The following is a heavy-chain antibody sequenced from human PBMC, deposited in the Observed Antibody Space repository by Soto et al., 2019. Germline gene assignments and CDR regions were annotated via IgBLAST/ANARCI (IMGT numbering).Heavy chain of an antibody. CDR3: AREPIPPKITFGGVIGQFDY. J-gene: IGHJ4*02. Sequence: QVQLQESGPGLVKPSQTLSLTCTVSGGSISSGGYYWSWIRQHPGKGLEWIGYIYYSGSTYYNPSLNSRVTISVDTSKNQFSLKLSSVTAADTAVYYCAREPIPPKITFGGVIGQFDYWGQGTLVTVSS. CDR1: GGSISSGGYY. CDR2: IYYSGST. D-gene: IGHD3-16*02. V-gene: IGHV4-31*03.